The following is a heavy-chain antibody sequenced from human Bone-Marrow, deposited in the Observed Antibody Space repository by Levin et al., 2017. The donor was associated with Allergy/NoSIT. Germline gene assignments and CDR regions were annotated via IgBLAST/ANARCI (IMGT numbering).Heavy chain of an antibody. D-gene: IGHD3-9*01. CDR3: AKSPTLTGYYEWFDP. CDR1: GFSFRSYG. J-gene: IGHJ5*02. V-gene: IGHV3-30*18. Sequence: LSLTCAASGFSFRSYGMHWVRPAPGKGLEWVGLISYDGSFTFYGDSVKGRFTISRDNSNNTLFLQMDSLRAEDTAIYYCAKSPTLTGYYEWFDPWGQGTLVTVSS. CDR2: ISYDGSFT.